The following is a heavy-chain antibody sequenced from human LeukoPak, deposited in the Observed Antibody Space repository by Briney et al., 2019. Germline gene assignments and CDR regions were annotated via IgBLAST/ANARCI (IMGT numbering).Heavy chain of an antibody. CDR1: GLTFSTYD. D-gene: IGHD2-2*01. V-gene: IGHV3-13*01. CDR2: IGTSGDT. J-gene: IGHJ4*02. Sequence: GGSLRLSCAASGLTFSTYDMHWARQTTGGGLEWVSGIGTSGDTHYPDSVEGRFTISRENAKNSLYLQMNSLRAGDTAVYYCTRGVYCSDHRCYVNGELDYWGQGTLVTVFS. CDR3: TRGVYCSDHRCYVNGELDY.